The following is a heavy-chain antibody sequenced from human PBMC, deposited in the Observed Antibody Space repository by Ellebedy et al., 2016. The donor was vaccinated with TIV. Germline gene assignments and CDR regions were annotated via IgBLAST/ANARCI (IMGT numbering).Heavy chain of an antibody. CDR2: INPNSGGT. J-gene: IGHJ4*02. D-gene: IGHD1-26*01. Sequence: AASVKVSCKASGGTFSSYVISWVRQAPGQGLEWMGWINPNSGGTNYAQKFQGWVTMTRDTSISTAYMELSRLRSDDTAVYYCARDGGSYSDFDYWGQGTLVTVSS. V-gene: IGHV1-2*04. CDR3: ARDGGSYSDFDY. CDR1: GGTFSSYV.